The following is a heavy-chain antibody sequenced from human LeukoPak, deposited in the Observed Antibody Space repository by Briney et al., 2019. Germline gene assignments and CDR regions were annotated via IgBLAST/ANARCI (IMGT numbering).Heavy chain of an antibody. CDR1: GNTLTELS. V-gene: IGHV1-24*01. CDR3: ARDHRTFGGVIVKDY. Sequence: ASVKVSCKVSGNTLTELSIHWVRHAPEKGFEWMGGFDPEDGETIYAQNFQGRVTMTEDTSTDTAYMELSSLRSEDTAVYYCARDHRTFGGVIVKDYWGQGTLVTVSS. CDR2: FDPEDGET. D-gene: IGHD3-16*02. J-gene: IGHJ4*02.